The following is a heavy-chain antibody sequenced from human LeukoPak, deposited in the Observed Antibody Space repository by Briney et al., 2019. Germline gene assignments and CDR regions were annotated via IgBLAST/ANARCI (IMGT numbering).Heavy chain of an antibody. CDR3: VRGAPFDY. D-gene: IGHD1-26*01. V-gene: IGHV3-74*01. CDR2: INGDGTSL. Sequence: PGVSLRLSCAASGFTFTSYWMHWVRQDPEKGLVWVSRINGDGTSLAYADSVKDRFTISRDNAKNMLYLQMSSLRVDDTALYYCVRGAPFDYWGQGTLVTVSS. J-gene: IGHJ4*02. CDR1: GFTFTSYW.